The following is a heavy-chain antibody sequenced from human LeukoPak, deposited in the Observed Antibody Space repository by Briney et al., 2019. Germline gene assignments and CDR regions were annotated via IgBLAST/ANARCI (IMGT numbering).Heavy chain of an antibody. J-gene: IGHJ4*02. Sequence: ASVKVSCKASGYTFTSYGISWVRQAPGQGLEWMGWISAYNGNTNYAQKLQGRVTMTTDTSTSTAYMELRSLRSDDTAVYYCARASSLITMIVVVTPSDYWGQGTLVTVSS. D-gene: IGHD3-22*01. CDR1: GYTFTSYG. CDR3: ARASSLITMIVVVTPSDY. V-gene: IGHV1-18*01. CDR2: ISAYNGNT.